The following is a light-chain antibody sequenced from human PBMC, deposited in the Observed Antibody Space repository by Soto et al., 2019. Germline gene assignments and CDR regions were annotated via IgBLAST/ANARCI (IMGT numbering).Light chain of an antibody. CDR1: QTIGRNY. CDR2: GAS. CDR3: QHFGGTTFT. V-gene: IGKV3-20*01. Sequence: DIVMTQSPDSLTLSLGYRSTISCTSSQTIGRNYLAWYQQKPGQAPSLLIYGASTRATGIPDRFSGSGSGTHFTLTISRLEPGDFAVYYCQHFGGTTFTFGQGTRLEIK. J-gene: IGKJ5*01.